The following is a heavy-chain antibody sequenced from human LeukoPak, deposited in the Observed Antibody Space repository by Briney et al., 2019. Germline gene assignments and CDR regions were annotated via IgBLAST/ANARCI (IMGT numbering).Heavy chain of an antibody. D-gene: IGHD3-10*01. CDR1: GYTFTSYD. CDR3: ARVLRNKAGMVRGVFYY. Sequence: ASVKVSCKASGYTFTSYDINWVRQATGQGLEWMGWMNPNSGNTGYAQKFQGRVTMTRNTSISTAYMELSRLRSDDTAVYYCARVLRNKAGMVRGVFYYWGQGTLVTVSS. J-gene: IGHJ4*02. V-gene: IGHV1-8*01. CDR2: MNPNSGNT.